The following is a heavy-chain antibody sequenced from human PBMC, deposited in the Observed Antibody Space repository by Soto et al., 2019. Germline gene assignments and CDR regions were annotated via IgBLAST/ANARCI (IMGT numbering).Heavy chain of an antibody. CDR3: ASAKAVVVAALGI. CDR2: MSDSGGSRGGT. J-gene: IGHJ3*02. CDR1: GLTFSSSA. Sequence: PGRSLRLSCRASGLTFSSSAMTWVRQPPGQGLEWVASMSDSGGSRGGTYYADSVKGRFTISRDKSNNTLYVQVDSLSGEDTAIYYCASAKAVVVAALGIWGQGTMVTVSS. V-gene: IGHV3-23*01. D-gene: IGHD2-15*01.